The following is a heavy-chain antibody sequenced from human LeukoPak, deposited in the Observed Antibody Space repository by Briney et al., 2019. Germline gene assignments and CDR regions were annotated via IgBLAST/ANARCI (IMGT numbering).Heavy chain of an antibody. CDR1: GGSISSSSYY. D-gene: IGHD3-3*01. V-gene: IGHV4-39*01. J-gene: IGHJ5*02. Sequence: SETLSLTCTVSGGSISSSSYYWGWIRQPPGKGLEWIGSIYYGGSTYYNPSLKSRVTISVDTSKNQFSLKLSSVTAADTAVYYCARPANYDFWSGYPNNWFDPWGQGTLVTVSS. CDR3: ARPANYDFWSGYPNNWFDP. CDR2: IYYGGST.